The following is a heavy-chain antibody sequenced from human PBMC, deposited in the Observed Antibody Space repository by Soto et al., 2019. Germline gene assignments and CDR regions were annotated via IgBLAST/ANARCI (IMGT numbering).Heavy chain of an antibody. CDR2: IYPGDSDT. J-gene: IGHJ4*02. CDR1: GYSFTTYW. V-gene: IGHV5-51*01. CDR3: AGQNQIIPFDY. Sequence: GESLKISCTGSGYSFTTYWIVWVRQMPGEGLEWMGIIYPGDSDTRYSTSFQGQVTISADKSISSAYLQWSSLKASDTAMYYCAGQNQIIPFDYWGQGTLVTVSS.